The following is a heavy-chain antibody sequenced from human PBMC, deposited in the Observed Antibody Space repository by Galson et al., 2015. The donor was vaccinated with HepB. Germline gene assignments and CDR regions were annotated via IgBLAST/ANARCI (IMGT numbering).Heavy chain of an antibody. CDR1: GFTFSSYS. Sequence: SLRLSCAASGFTFSSYSMNWVRQAPGKGLEWVSYISSSSSTIYYADSVKGRFTISRDNAKNSLYLQMNSLGAEDTAVYYCARGGTRRPVDPWGQGTLVTVSS. CDR2: ISSSSSTI. J-gene: IGHJ5*02. D-gene: IGHD1-1*01. V-gene: IGHV3-48*01. CDR3: ARGGTRRPVDP.